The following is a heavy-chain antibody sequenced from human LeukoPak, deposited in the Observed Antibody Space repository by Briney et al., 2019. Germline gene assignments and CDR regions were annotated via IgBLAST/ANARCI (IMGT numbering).Heavy chain of an antibody. CDR2: ISDDGSNK. J-gene: IGHJ4*02. Sequence: GGSLRLSCAASGFTFRTYAMNRVRQAPGKGLEWVAVISDDGSNKYYAESVKGQFTISRDNSKNTLYLQMNSLRAEDTAVYYCARAFSTTAFDYWGQGTLVTVSS. V-gene: IGHV3-30*04. D-gene: IGHD4-17*01. CDR1: GFTFRTYA. CDR3: ARAFSTTAFDY.